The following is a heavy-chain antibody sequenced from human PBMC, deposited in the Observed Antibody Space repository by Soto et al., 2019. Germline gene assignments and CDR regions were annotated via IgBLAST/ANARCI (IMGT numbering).Heavy chain of an antibody. Sequence: GGSLRLSCAASAFTFSSYWMHWVRQAPGKGLVWVSRIKSDGSDTNYADSVKGRFTISRDNAKNTLYLQMNSLRAEDSAVYYCARTYYYYDMDVWGQGTTVTVSS. CDR1: AFTFSSYW. V-gene: IGHV3-74*01. J-gene: IGHJ6*02. CDR3: ARTYYYYDMDV. CDR2: IKSDGSDT.